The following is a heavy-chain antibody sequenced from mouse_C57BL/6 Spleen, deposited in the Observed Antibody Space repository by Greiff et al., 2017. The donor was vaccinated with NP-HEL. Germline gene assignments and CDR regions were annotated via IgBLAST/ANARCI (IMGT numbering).Heavy chain of an antibody. V-gene: IGHV3-6*01. CDR2: ISYDGSN. Sequence: EVKLMESGPGLVKPSQSLSLTCSVSGYSITSGYFWYWIRQFPGNKLEWMGYISYDGSNNYNPSLKKRISITRDTSKNQFFLKLNSVTTEDTATHYCASYFLTMWGQGTTLTVSS. CDR1: GYSITSGYF. J-gene: IGHJ2*01. D-gene: IGHD1-1*02. CDR3: ASYFLTM.